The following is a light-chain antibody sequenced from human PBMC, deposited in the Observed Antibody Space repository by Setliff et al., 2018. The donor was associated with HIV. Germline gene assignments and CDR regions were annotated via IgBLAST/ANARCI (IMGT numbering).Light chain of an antibody. CDR2: EVS. V-gene: IGLV2-14*01. CDR3: SSFGRNSLFV. Sequence: QSALTQPASVSGSPGQSITISCSGTSSDVGAFNYVFWYQHHPGKAPKLLIYEVSNRPSGVSTRFSASKSGNTASLIISGLQAEDEADYYCSSFGRNSLFVFGSGTKV. J-gene: IGLJ1*01. CDR1: SSDVGAFNY.